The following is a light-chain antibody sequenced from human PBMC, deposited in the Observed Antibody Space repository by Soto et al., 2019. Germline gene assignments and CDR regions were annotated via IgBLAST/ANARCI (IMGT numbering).Light chain of an antibody. CDR1: SGHSSYA. CDR3: QTWGTGFQV. J-gene: IGLJ2*01. V-gene: IGLV4-69*01. CDR2: LNNDGSH. Sequence: QSVLTQPPSASASLGASVKLTCTLSSGHSSYAIAWHQKQSEKGPRYLMDLNNDGSHTKGDGIPDRFSGSSSGAERYLIISSLQSEDEADYYCQTWGTGFQVFGGGTKVTVL.